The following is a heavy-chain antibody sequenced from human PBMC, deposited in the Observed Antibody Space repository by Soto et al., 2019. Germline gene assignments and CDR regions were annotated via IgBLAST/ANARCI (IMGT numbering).Heavy chain of an antibody. Sequence: ASVKVSCKASGYTFTSYYMHWVRQAPGQGLEWMGIINPSGGSTGYAQKFQGRVTMTRDTSTSTVYMELSSLRSEDTAVYYCASLMTSGGTDFDYWGQGTLVTVSS. CDR3: ASLMTSGGTDFDY. CDR2: INPSGGST. J-gene: IGHJ4*02. D-gene: IGHD4-4*01. CDR1: GYTFTSYY. V-gene: IGHV1-46*01.